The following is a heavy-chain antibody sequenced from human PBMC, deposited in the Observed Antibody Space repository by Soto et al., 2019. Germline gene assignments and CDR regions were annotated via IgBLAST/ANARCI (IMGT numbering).Heavy chain of an antibody. D-gene: IGHD4-17*01. CDR1: GFTFSDYY. V-gene: IGHV3-11*01. CDR3: AGDRGNGVGFDP. CDR2: ISSSGSTI. J-gene: IGHJ5*02. Sequence: QVQLVESGGGLVKPGGSRRLSCAASGFTFSDYYMSWIRQAPGQGLEWVSYISSSGSTIYYADSVKGRFTISRDNAKNSLDLQMNSRRAEDTAVYYCAGDRGNGVGFDPWGQGTMVTVSS.